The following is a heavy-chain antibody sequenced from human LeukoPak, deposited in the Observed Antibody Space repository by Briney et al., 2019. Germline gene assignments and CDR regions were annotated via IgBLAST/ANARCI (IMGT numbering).Heavy chain of an antibody. Sequence: GRSLRLSCAASGFTFDDYAMHWVRRAPGKGLEWVSGISWNSGSIGYADSVKGRFTISRDNAKNSLYLQMNSLRAEDTALYHCARGPDYGDFFFDYWGQGTRVTVSS. CDR1: GFTFDDYA. J-gene: IGHJ4*02. CDR3: ARGPDYGDFFFDY. V-gene: IGHV3-9*01. D-gene: IGHD4-17*01. CDR2: ISWNSGSI.